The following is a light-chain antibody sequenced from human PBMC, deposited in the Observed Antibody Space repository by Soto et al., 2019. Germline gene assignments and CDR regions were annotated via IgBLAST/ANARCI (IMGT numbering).Light chain of an antibody. CDR1: QSISRY. Sequence: IVLTQSPGTLSLSPGERTTLSCRASQSISRYLAWYQQKPGQGPRLLIYGASSRATGTPDRFSGSGSGTDFTLTITRLEPEDFALYYCQQYGSSPPTFGHGTKVEIK. V-gene: IGKV3-20*01. J-gene: IGKJ1*01. CDR3: QQYGSSPPT. CDR2: GAS.